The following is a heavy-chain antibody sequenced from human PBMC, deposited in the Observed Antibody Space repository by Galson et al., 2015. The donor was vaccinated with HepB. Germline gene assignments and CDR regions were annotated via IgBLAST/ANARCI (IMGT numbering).Heavy chain of an antibody. J-gene: IGHJ4*02. V-gene: IGHV1-2*06. CDR1: GYTFTGYY. CDR3: ARGYYDSSGYQN. D-gene: IGHD3-22*01. Sequence: SVKVSCKASGYTFTGYYMHWVRQAPGQGLEWMGRINPNSGGTNYAQKFQGRVTMTRDTSISTAYMELSRLRSDDTAVYYCARGYYDSSGYQNWGQGTLVTVSS. CDR2: INPNSGGT.